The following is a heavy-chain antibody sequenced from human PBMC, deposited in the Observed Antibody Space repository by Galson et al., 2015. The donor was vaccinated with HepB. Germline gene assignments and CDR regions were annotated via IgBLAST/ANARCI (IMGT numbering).Heavy chain of an antibody. Sequence: SVKVSCKASRHIFTSYGISWVRQAPGQGLEWMGRISAHNGNTNYAQKLQGRVTMTTDTSTSTAYMELRSLRSDDTAVYYCARDRTFVTMVRGVIESDYWGQGTLVTVSS. CDR3: ARDRTFVTMVRGVIESDY. V-gene: IGHV1-18*04. CDR2: ISAHNGNT. D-gene: IGHD3-10*01. CDR1: RHIFTSYG. J-gene: IGHJ4*02.